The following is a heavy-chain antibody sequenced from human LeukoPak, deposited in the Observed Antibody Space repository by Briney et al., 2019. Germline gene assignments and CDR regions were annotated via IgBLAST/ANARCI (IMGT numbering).Heavy chain of an antibody. CDR2: IYSGGST. V-gene: IGHV3-53*01. D-gene: IGHD3-22*01. J-gene: IGHJ5*02. CDR3: ARDTFGDSSVSRWFDP. Sequence: GGSLRLSCAASGFTFRSYSMNWVRQAPGKGLEWVSVIYSGGSTYYADSVKGRFTISRDNAKNSLYLQMNSLRAEDTALYHCARDTFGDSSVSRWFDPWGQGTLVTVSS. CDR1: GFTFRSYS.